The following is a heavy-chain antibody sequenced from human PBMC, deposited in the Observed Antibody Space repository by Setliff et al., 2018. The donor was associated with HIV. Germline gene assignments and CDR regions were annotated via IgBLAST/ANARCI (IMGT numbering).Heavy chain of an antibody. D-gene: IGHD3-3*01. V-gene: IGHV4-39*07. J-gene: IGHJ4*02. CDR3: ARELLQFLEWLPLYFDF. Sequence: SETLSLTCTVSGGSISGTTYYWGWIRRSPGKGLEWVGSVSYGGTTRYNPSLKSRVTISVDTSSNQFSLKLSSMTAADTAVYYCARELLQFLEWLPLYFDFWGQGTLVTVSS. CDR2: VSYGGTT. CDR1: GGSISGTTYY.